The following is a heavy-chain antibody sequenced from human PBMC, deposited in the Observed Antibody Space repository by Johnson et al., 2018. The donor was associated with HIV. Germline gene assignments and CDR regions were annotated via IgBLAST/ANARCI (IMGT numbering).Heavy chain of an antibody. Sequence: QVQLVESGGGLVQPGGSLRLSCAASGFTFSSYAMHWVRQAPGKGLAWVAVIWYDGSNKYYADSVKGRFTISRDNSKNTLYLQMNSLRPEDTAVYYCARGPATITSLGLLFALDIWGQGTMVTVSS. CDR2: IWYDGSNK. D-gene: IGHD4-11*01. CDR1: GFTFSSYA. V-gene: IGHV3-30*04. CDR3: ARGPATITSLGLLFALDI. J-gene: IGHJ3*02.